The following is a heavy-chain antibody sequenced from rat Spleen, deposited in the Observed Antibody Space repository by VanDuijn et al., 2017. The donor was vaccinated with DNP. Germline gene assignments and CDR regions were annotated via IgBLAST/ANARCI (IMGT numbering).Heavy chain of an antibody. CDR1: GLTFNNYW. CDR3: AREGDYYDGYGDALDA. J-gene: IGHJ4*01. D-gene: IGHD1-12*03. CDR2: ITSKGGNT. Sequence: EVQLVESGGALVQPGRSLKVSCVATGLTFNNYWMTWTRPVPGKALEWLASITSKGGNTYYLDSVKGRFTISRDNAKDTLYLQMNSLRSEDTATYDCAREGDYYDGYGDALDAWGQGTSVTVSS. V-gene: IGHV5-31*01.